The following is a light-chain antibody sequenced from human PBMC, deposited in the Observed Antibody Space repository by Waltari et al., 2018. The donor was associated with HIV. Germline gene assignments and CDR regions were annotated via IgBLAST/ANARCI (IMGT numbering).Light chain of an antibody. V-gene: IGLV2-14*01. Sequence: QSALTQPASVSGSPGQSITISCTGTSSDIGGYDYVSWYQPHPRKAPKLMIYGVSSRPSGVSNRFSGSRSGNTASLTISGLQAEDEADYYCSAYTSISTLAVFGGGTKLTVL. CDR3: SAYTSISTLAV. CDR2: GVS. J-gene: IGLJ2*01. CDR1: SSDIGGYDY.